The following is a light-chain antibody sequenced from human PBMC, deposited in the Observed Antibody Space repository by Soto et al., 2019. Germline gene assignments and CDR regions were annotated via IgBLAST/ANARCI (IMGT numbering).Light chain of an antibody. CDR2: DAS. V-gene: IGKV3-11*01. CDR1: QSVSNN. Sequence: EIVLTQSPATLSLSPGERATLSCRASQSVSNNLAWYQQKLGQAPRLLIYDASNRATGIPARFSGSASGTDFTLTISSLEPEDFAVYYCQQRSDWPRTFGQGTKVEIK. J-gene: IGKJ1*01. CDR3: QQRSDWPRT.